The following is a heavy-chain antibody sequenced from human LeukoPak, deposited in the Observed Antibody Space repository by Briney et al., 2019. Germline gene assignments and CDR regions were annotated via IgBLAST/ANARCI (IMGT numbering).Heavy chain of an antibody. V-gene: IGHV3-48*03. J-gene: IGHJ4*02. CDR3: ARRYCSSTGCTLDH. D-gene: IGHD2-2*01. Sequence: GGSLRLSCAASGFTVSSYEMNWVRQAPGKGLEWVSYISSSGNTMYYADSVKGRFSISRDNAKNSLYLQMNSLRAEDTAVYYCARRYCSSTGCTLDHWGQGTLVTVSS. CDR1: GFTVSSYE. CDR2: ISSSGNTM.